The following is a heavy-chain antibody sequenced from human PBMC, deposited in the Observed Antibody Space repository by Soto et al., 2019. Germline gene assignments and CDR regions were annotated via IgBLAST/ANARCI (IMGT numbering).Heavy chain of an antibody. Sequence: VQLMESGGGSVQPGRSLRLSCAASGFRFDDYAMHWVRQVPGKGLEWVSGISWNSGNIGYADAVKGRFTISRDNAKNSLYLQTNSLRGEDTAWYYCAKDTPPDLEVTAFDYWGQGALVTVSS. D-gene: IGHD2-21*02. CDR3: AKDTPPDLEVTAFDY. J-gene: IGHJ4*02. V-gene: IGHV3-9*01. CDR2: ISWNSGNI. CDR1: GFRFDDYA.